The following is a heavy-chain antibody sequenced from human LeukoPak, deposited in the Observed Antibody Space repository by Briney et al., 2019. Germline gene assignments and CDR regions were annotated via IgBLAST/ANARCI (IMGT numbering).Heavy chain of an antibody. CDR2: MNPNSGNT. Sequence: ASVKVSCKASGYTSTSYDINWVRQATGQGLEWMGWMNPNSGNTGYAQKFQGRVTMTRNTSISTAYMELSSLRSEDTAVYYCAGSRGHYYGMDVWGQGTTVTVSS. J-gene: IGHJ6*02. V-gene: IGHV1-8*01. CDR3: AGSRGHYYGMDV. D-gene: IGHD5/OR15-5a*01. CDR1: GYTSTSYD.